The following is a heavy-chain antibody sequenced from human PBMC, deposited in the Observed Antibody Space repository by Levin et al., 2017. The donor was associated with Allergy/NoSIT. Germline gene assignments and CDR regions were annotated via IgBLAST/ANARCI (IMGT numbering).Heavy chain of an antibody. CDR1: GYTFTNHG. J-gene: IGHJ4*02. CDR2: ISAYNGNT. Sequence: GESLKISCKASGYTFTNHGISWVRQAPGQGLEWMGWISAYNGNTNYAQKFQGRVTMTTDTSTSTAYMELRSLRSDDTAVYYCAPDDRNSPFDYWGQGTLVTVSS. D-gene: IGHD3-22*01. V-gene: IGHV1-18*01. CDR3: APDDRNSPFDY.